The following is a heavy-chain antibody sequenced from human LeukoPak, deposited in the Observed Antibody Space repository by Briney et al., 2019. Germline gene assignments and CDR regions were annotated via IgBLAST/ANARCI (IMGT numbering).Heavy chain of an antibody. CDR2: ISSRSSSI. Sequence: GESLRLSCAASGFTFSSYIMNWVRQAPGKGLEWVSYISSRSSSIYYADSVKGRFTISRDNAKNSLYLQMNSLRDEDTAVYYCAREMTGSAVIDYWGQGTLVTVSS. D-gene: IGHD2-21*01. J-gene: IGHJ4*02. CDR1: GFTFSSYI. CDR3: AREMTGSAVIDY. V-gene: IGHV3-48*02.